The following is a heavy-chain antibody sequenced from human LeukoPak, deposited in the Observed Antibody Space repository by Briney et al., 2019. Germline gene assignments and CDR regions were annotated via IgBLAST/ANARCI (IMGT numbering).Heavy chain of an antibody. Sequence: ASVKVSFKASGYTFTVYYMHWVRQAPGQGLEWMGRINPNSGGTNYAQKFQGRVTMTRDTSISTAYMELSRLRSDDTAVYYCARLPTDYYDSSGYTYWGQGTLVTVSS. J-gene: IGHJ4*02. CDR3: ARLPTDYYDSSGYTY. CDR2: INPNSGGT. D-gene: IGHD3-22*01. V-gene: IGHV1-2*06. CDR1: GYTFTVYY.